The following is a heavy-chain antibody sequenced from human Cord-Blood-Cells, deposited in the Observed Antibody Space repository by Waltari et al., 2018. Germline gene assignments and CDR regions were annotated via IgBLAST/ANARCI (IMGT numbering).Heavy chain of an antibody. CDR3: TTGLDY. V-gene: IGHV3-15*01. CDR2: IKSKNEGETT. CDR1: GFTFSNAW. Sequence: EVQLVEAGGGLVKPGGSLRLSCADSGFTFSNAWMSWVRQGSGKGLEWVDRIKSKNEGETTEYTAPVKGRFTISRDDSKNTLYLQMNSLKTEDTAVYYCTTGLDYWGQGTLVTVSS. J-gene: IGHJ4*02.